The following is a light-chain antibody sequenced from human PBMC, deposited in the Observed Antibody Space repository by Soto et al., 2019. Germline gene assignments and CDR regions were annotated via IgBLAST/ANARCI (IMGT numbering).Light chain of an antibody. CDR3: QQYNNWPIT. J-gene: IGKJ5*01. V-gene: IGKV3-15*01. Sequence: EILMTQSPATPSVSLGETATLSCRASQSVRSNLAWYQQKPGQAPRLLIYGASTRATGLPARFSGSGSGTQFTLTISSLQSEDFAVYYCQQYNNWPITFGQGTRLEIK. CDR1: QSVRSN. CDR2: GAS.